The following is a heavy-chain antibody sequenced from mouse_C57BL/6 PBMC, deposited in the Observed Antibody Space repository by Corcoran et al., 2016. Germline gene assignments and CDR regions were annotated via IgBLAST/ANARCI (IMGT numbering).Heavy chain of an antibody. CDR2: IYTDTGEP. V-gene: IGHV9-1*01. J-gene: IGHJ4*01. CDR3: VRWGFYDGYYERNSYYYAMDY. CDR1: GYTFTEYP. Sequence: QSQLVQSGPELKKPGETVKISCKASGYTFTEYPMHWVKQAPGKGFKWMGMIYTDTGEPTYAEEFKGRFAFSLETSASTAYLQINNLKNEDTATYFCVRWGFYDGYYERNSYYYAMDYWGQGTSVTVSS. D-gene: IGHD2-3*01.